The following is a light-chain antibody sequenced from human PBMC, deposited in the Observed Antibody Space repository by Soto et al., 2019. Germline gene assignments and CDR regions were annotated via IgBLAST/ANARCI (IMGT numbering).Light chain of an antibody. Sequence: QSVLTQPPSVSGAPGQRVTISCTGSSSNIGAGFDVHWYQQLPGTAPELLIYGDNNRPSVVPARFSGSKSGTSASLAITGLQAEDEADYYCQSYDSSLSGYVVFGGGTKLTVL. CDR2: GDN. V-gene: IGLV1-40*01. CDR3: QSYDSSLSGYVV. J-gene: IGLJ2*01. CDR1: SSNIGAGFD.